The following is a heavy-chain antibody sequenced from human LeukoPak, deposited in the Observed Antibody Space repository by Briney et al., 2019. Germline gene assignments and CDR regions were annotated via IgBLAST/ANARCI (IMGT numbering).Heavy chain of an antibody. V-gene: IGHV1-46*01. CDR3: ARGRGEASFWSGYYTGILDY. J-gene: IGHJ4*02. CDR1: GYTSTSYY. CDR2: INPSGGST. Sequence: ASVKVSCKASGYTSTSYYMHWVRQAPGQGLEWMGIINPSGGSTSYAQKFQGRVTMTRDMSTSTDYMELSSLRSEDTAVYYCARGRGEASFWSGYYTGILDYWGQGTLVTVSS. D-gene: IGHD3-3*01.